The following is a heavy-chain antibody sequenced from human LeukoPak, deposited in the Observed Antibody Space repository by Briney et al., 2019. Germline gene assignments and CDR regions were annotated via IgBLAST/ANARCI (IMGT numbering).Heavy chain of an antibody. CDR3: ARGGHDYYGFDV. CDR1: GLTFSSHW. CDR2: INSDGSST. J-gene: IGHJ6*02. V-gene: IGHV3-74*01. Sequence: GGSLRLSCAASGLTFSSHWMHWVRQAPGKGLVWVSRINSDGSSTSYADSVKGRFTISRDNAQNSLFLQMNSLRDEDTAVYYCARGGHDYYGFDVWGQGTTVTVSS.